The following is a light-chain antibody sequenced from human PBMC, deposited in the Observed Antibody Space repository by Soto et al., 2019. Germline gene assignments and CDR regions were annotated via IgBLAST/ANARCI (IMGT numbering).Light chain of an antibody. CDR1: LSNIGSNF. V-gene: IGLV1-47*01. CDR2: RNN. Sequence: QSVLTQPPSASGTPGQRVTISCSGSLSNIGSNFIYWYQQLPGSAPKLLSNRNNERPSGVPDRFSGSKSGTSASLAISGLRSEDEADYPCAAWDDSLRGVVFGGGTKLTVL. CDR3: AAWDDSLRGVV. J-gene: IGLJ2*01.